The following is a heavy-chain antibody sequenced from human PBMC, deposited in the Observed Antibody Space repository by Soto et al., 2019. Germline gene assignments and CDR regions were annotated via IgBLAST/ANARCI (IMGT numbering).Heavy chain of an antibody. Sequence: QVQLQESGPGLVKPSETLSLTCTVSGGSISSYYWSWIRQPPGKGLEWIGYMYYSGSTNYNPSLKSRVTIPVDTSKNQFSMKLSAVTAADTAVYYCARVSAGYWYFDLWGRGTLVTVSS. V-gene: IGHV4-59*01. CDR3: ARVSAGYWYFDL. D-gene: IGHD6-19*01. J-gene: IGHJ2*01. CDR1: GGSISSYY. CDR2: MYYSGST.